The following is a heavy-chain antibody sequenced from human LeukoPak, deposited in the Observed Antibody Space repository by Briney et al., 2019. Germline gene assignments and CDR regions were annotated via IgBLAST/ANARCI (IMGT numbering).Heavy chain of an antibody. CDR2: INPNSGGT. D-gene: IGHD3-22*01. Sequence: ASVNVSCKASGYTFTGYSMHWVRQAPGQGLEWMGWINPNSGGTNYAQKFQGRVTMTRDTSISTAYMELSWLTSDDTAVYYCAREPAADYYDSSGYYYPYWGQGTLVTVSS. CDR1: GYTFTGYS. J-gene: IGHJ4*02. V-gene: IGHV1-2*02. CDR3: AREPAADYYDSSGYYYPY.